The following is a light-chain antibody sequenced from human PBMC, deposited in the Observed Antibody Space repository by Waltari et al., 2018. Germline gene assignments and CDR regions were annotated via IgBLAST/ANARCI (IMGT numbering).Light chain of an antibody. CDR3: LSYTTSDILGV. J-gene: IGLJ3*02. CDR1: SSAIGDYI. Sequence: QSALTQPASVSGSPGQSITISCPGISSAIGDYIVSWYQHHPGKAPKLMIYEVGSRPPGVSNLFSGSKSGNTASLTISGLQAEDEADYYCLSYTTSDILGVFGGGTKLTVL. CDR2: EVG. V-gene: IGLV2-14*01.